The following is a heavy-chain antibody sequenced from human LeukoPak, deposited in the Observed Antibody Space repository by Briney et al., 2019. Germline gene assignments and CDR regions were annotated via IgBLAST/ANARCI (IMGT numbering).Heavy chain of an antibody. V-gene: IGHV4-59*11. CDR2: VSHSGST. D-gene: IGHD5-24*01. CDR1: GDSITNHY. CDR3: ARDRATASPWFDP. J-gene: IGHJ5*02. Sequence: PSETLSLTCTVSGDSITNHYWRWIRRPPGRGLEWIGYVSHSGSTNYNPSLKSRVTISVDTSKNQVSLRLTSVTAADTAVYYCARDRATASPWFDPWGQGTLVTVSS.